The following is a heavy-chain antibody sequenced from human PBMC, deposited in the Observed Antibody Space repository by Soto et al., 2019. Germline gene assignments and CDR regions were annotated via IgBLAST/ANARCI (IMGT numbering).Heavy chain of an antibody. Sequence: PSETLSLTCTVSGGSISSYYWSWIRQPAGKGLEWIGRIYTSGSTNYNPSLKSRVTMSVDTSKDQFSLKLSSVTAADTAVYYCASSCSSTSCPGPNWFDPWGQGTLVTVPS. CDR1: GGSISSYY. J-gene: IGHJ5*02. CDR3: ASSCSSTSCPGPNWFDP. D-gene: IGHD2-2*01. V-gene: IGHV4-4*07. CDR2: IYTSGST.